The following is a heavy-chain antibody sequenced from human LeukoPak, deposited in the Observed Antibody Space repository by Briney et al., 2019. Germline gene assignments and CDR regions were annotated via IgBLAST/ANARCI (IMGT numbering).Heavy chain of an antibody. CDR2: IYWDDDK. Sequence: KGSGPTLVNPTQTLTLTCTSSGFSLSTSGVGVGWIRQPPGKALEWLALIYWDDDKRYSPSLRSRLTITKDTSKNQVVLTMTNMDPVDTATYYCAHAHCGTISCHPYYYYGMDVWGQGATVTVSS. CDR3: AHAHCGTISCHPYYYYGMDV. J-gene: IGHJ6*02. D-gene: IGHD2-2*01. CDR1: GFSLSTSGVG. V-gene: IGHV2-5*02.